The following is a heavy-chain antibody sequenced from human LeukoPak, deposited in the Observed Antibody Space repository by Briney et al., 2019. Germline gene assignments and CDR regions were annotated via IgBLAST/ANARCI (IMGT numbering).Heavy chain of an antibody. J-gene: IGHJ6*02. CDR2: IYYSGST. V-gene: IGHV4-39*02. CDR3: ARDASSGYYGMDV. Sequence: SETLSLTCTVSGGSISSSSYYWGWIRQPPGKGLEWIGSIYYSGSTYYNPSLKSRVTISVDTSKNQFSLKLSSVTAADTAVYYCARDASSGYYGMDVWGQGTTVTASS. CDR1: GGSISSSSYY. D-gene: IGHD3-10*01.